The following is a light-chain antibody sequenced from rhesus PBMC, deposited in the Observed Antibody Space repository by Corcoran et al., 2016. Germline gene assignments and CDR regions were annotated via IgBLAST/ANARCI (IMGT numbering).Light chain of an antibody. J-gene: IGKJ3*01. CDR1: ENVNNY. CDR3: QHSYGTPFT. V-gene: IGKV1-74*01. CDR2: KAS. Sequence: DIQMTQSPSSLSASVADRVTITCRASENVNNYLHWYQQKPGKAPKLLIYKASTVQSGVPSRFNGSGSGTDFTLSISSLQPEDFATYYCQHSYGTPFTFGPGTKLDIK.